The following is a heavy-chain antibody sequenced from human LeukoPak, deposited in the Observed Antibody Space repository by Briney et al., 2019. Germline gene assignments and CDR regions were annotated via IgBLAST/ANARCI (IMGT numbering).Heavy chain of an antibody. CDR1: GFTFDDYA. CDR2: ISWNSGSI. Sequence: PGRSLRLSCAASGFTFDDYAMHWVRQAPGKGLEWVSGISWNSGSIGYADSVKGRFTISRDNAKNSLYLQMNSLRAEDTALYYCAKGSGYDKKALSDYWGQGTLVTVSS. J-gene: IGHJ4*02. D-gene: IGHD5-12*01. V-gene: IGHV3-9*01. CDR3: AKGSGYDKKALSDY.